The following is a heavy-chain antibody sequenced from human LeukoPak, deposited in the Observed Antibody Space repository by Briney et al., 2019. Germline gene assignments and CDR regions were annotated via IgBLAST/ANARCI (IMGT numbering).Heavy chain of an antibody. D-gene: IGHD2-15*01. CDR3: AKAPVTTCSGAYCYPFDY. J-gene: IGHJ4*02. CDR2: IKQDGSEK. V-gene: IGHV3-7*03. CDR1: GFTFSSYW. Sequence: GGSLRLSCAASGFTFSSYWMSWVRQAPGKGLEWVANIKQDGSEKYYVDSVKGRFTISRGNAKNSLYLQMNSLRAGDAAVYYCAKAPVTTCSGAYCYPFDYWSQGTLVTVSS.